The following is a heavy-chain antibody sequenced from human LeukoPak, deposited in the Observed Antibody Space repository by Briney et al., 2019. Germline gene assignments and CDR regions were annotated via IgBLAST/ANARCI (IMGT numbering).Heavy chain of an antibody. D-gene: IGHD2-15*01. CDR1: GFTVSSSY. Sequence: PGGSLRLSCAASGFTVSSSYMYWVRQAPGKGLEWVSFYRGGTTYYAESVRGRFTISRDISKNTLYLLMNSLIPEDTAVYYCAREVVSIPSYFESWGQGTRVTVSS. V-gene: IGHV3-53*01. CDR2: FYRGGTT. CDR3: AREVVSIPSYFES. J-gene: IGHJ4*02.